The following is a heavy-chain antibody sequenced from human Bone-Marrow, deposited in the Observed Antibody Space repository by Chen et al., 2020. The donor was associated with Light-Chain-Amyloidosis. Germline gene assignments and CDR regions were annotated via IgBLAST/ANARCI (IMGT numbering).Heavy chain of an antibody. J-gene: IGHJ4*02. V-gene: IGHV1-46*01. D-gene: IGHD4-4*01. CDR3: TRTDSNYIFDY. CDR2: INPNDGNT. Sequence: QVNLVQSGAEAKKPGASMKISCTASGYTFINYYIHWVRQAPGQGLEWMGAINPNDGNTTYVQKFQGRVSMTRDTPSDTVYMDVTRLTSDDTAMYFCTRTDSNYIFDYWGQGTLVTVSA. CDR1: GYTFINYY.